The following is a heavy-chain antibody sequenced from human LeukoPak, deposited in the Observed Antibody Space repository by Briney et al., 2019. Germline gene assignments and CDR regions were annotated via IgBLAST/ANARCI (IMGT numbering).Heavy chain of an antibody. Sequence: GGSLRLSCAASGFTFSAHNMNWVRQAPGKGLEWVGSISGTINQIDYADSVKGRFTISRDNAKNTLYLQMNSLRAEDTAVYYCARDQERVLGYWGQGTLVTVSS. J-gene: IGHJ4*02. V-gene: IGHV3-21*01. CDR1: GFTFSAHN. CDR2: ISGTINQI. D-gene: IGHD2-8*02. CDR3: ARDQERVLGY.